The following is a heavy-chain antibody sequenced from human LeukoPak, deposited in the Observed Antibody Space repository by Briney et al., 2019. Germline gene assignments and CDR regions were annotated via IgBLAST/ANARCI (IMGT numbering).Heavy chain of an antibody. V-gene: IGHV3-7*04. CDR1: GFTFSSSW. CDR3: VRAHHPGGWFDP. CDR2: INQDGGEI. J-gene: IGHJ5*02. D-gene: IGHD3-10*01. Sequence: GGSLRLSCAASGFTFSSSWMTWVRQAPGRGLEWVASINQDGGEIHYVDSVKGRFTISRDNAKNSLYLQMNSLTAEDTAVHYCVRAHHPGGWFDPWGQGTLVTVSS.